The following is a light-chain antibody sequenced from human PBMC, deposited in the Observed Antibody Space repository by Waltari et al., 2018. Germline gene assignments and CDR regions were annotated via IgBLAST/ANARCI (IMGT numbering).Light chain of an antibody. CDR2: DVT. Sequence: QSVLTQPPSVSGSPGHSVTISCTGTSRDVGGYDFVSWYQQAPGKAPKLMIFDVTKRPSGVPSRFSASRAGNTASLTISGLQAEDEADYYCCSYAVTSSSYVFGGGTKVIV. CDR3: CSYAVTSSSYV. CDR1: SRDVGGYDF. V-gene: IGLV2-11*01. J-gene: IGLJ1*01.